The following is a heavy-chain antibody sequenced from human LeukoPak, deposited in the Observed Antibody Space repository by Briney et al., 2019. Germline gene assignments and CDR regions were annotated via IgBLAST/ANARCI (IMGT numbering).Heavy chain of an antibody. CDR3: AKRARAYYDSSGYLFDY. V-gene: IGHV3-23*01. D-gene: IGHD3-22*01. Sequence: GGSLRLSCAASGFTFSSYAMSWVRQASGKGLEWVSAISGSGGSTYYADSVKGRFTISRDNSKNTLYLQMNSLRAEDTAVYYCAKRARAYYDSSGYLFDYWGQGTLVTVSS. CDR1: GFTFSSYA. CDR2: ISGSGGST. J-gene: IGHJ4*02.